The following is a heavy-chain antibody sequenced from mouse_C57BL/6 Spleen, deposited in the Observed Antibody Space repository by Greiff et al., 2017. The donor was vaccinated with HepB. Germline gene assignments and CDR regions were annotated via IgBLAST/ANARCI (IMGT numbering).Heavy chain of an antibody. V-gene: IGHV3-1*01. CDR3: ARDYYGPFDY. D-gene: IGHD1-1*01. Sequence: EVKLEESGPGMVKPSQSLSLTCTVTGYSITSGYDWHWIRHFPGNKLEWMGYISYSGSTNYNPSLKSRISITHDTSKNHFFLKLNSVTTEDTATYYCARDYYGPFDYWGQGTTLTVSS. J-gene: IGHJ2*01. CDR2: ISYSGST. CDR1: GYSITSGYD.